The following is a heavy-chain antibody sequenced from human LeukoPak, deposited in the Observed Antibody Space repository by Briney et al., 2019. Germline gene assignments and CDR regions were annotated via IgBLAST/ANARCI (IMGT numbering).Heavy chain of an antibody. CDR2: INPNSGGT. J-gene: IGHJ4*02. CDR1: GYTFTSYD. CDR3: ARDGTGITIFGVVDRADY. D-gene: IGHD3-3*01. Sequence: ASVKVSCKASGYTFTSYDINWVRQAPGQGLEWMGWINPNSGGTNYAQKFQGRVTMTRDTSISTAYMELSRLRSDDTAVYYCARDGTGITIFGVVDRADYWGQGTLVTVSS. V-gene: IGHV1-2*02.